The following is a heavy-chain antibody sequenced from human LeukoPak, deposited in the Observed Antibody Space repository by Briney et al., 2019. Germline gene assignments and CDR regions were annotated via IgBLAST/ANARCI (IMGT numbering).Heavy chain of an antibody. CDR2: IYYSGST. Sequence: SETLSLTCTVSGGSISSYYWSWIRQPPGKGLEWIGYIYYSGSTNYNPSLKSRVTISVDTSKNQFFLKLSSVTAADTAVYYCARSIAPYGNTDFDYWGQGTLVTVSS. V-gene: IGHV4-59*01. CDR3: ARSIAPYGNTDFDY. J-gene: IGHJ4*02. D-gene: IGHD4-17*01. CDR1: GGSISSYY.